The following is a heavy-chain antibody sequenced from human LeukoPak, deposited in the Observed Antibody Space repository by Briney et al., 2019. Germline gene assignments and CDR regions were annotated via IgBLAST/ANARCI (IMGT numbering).Heavy chain of an antibody. CDR3: AGSHCTNGVCYTSAALAFDI. CDR2: IKQDGSEK. Sequence: GGSLRLSCAASGFTFSSYWMSWVRQAPGKGREWGANIKQDGSEKYYVDSVKGRFTISRDNAKNSLYLQMNSLRAEDTALYYCAGSHCTNGVCYTSAALAFDIWGQGTMVTVSS. J-gene: IGHJ3*02. V-gene: IGHV3-7*03. D-gene: IGHD2-8*01. CDR1: GFTFSSYW.